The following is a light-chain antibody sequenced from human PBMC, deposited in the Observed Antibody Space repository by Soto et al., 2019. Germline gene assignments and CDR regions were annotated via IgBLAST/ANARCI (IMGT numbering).Light chain of an antibody. CDR1: SSDFGAYDY. Sequence: QSVLTQPASVSGSPGQSITISCTGTSSDFGAYDYVSWYQQHPGKAPKLMIYDVSNRPSGVSNRFSGSKSANTASLTISGLQADDEADYYGSSYTSTNTGVFGGGTKLTVL. CDR3: SSYTSTNTGV. CDR2: DVS. J-gene: IGLJ2*01. V-gene: IGLV2-14*03.